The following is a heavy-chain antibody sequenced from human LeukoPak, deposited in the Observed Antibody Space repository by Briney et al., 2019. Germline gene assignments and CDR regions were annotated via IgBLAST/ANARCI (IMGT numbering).Heavy chain of an antibody. Sequence: SETLSLTCTVSGASISSYYWSWIRQPPGKGLEWIGHIYYSGITTYNPSLNSRVTISVDTSKNQFSLKLSSVTAADTAVYFCARHGDGDIFDYWGQGTLVTVSS. CDR1: GASISSYY. V-gene: IGHV4-59*01. CDR3: ARHGDGDIFDY. CDR2: IYYSGIT. D-gene: IGHD4-17*01. J-gene: IGHJ4*02.